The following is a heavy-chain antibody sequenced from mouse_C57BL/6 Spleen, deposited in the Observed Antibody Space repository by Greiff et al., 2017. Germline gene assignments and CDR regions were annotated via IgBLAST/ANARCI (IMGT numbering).Heavy chain of an antibody. V-gene: IGHV5-4*01. CDR2: ISDGGSYT. Sequence: EVQLVESGGGLVKPGGSLKLSCAASGFTFSSYAMSWVRQTPEKRLEWVATISDGGSYTYYPDNVKGRFTISRDNAKNNLYLQMSHLKSEDTAMYYCAREWGIYDGYYGYFDVWGTGTTVTVSS. J-gene: IGHJ1*03. CDR3: AREWGIYDGYYGYFDV. CDR1: GFTFSSYA. D-gene: IGHD2-3*01.